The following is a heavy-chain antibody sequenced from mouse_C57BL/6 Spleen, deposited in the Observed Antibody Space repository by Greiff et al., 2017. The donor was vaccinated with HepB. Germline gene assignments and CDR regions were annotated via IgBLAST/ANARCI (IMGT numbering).Heavy chain of an antibody. V-gene: IGHV1-15*01. J-gene: IGHJ3*01. D-gene: IGHD1-1*01. CDR2: IDPETGGT. Sequence: QVQLKESGAELVRPGASVTLSCKASGYTFTDYEMHWVKQTPVHGLEWIGAIDPETGGTAYNQKFKGKAILTADKSSSTAYMELRSLTSEDSAVYYCTRDYYYGSSYRTWFAYWGQGTLVTVSA. CDR1: GYTFTDYE. CDR3: TRDYYYGSSYRTWFAY.